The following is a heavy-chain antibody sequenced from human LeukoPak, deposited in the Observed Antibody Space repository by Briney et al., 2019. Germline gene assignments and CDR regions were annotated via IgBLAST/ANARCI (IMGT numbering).Heavy chain of an antibody. CDR3: VRETSGSFPY. J-gene: IGHJ4*02. Sequence: PGGSLRLSCAASGFTFSTYAMYWVRQAPGKGLEWVAVILYDGSNKYYADSVKGRFTISRDNSKNTLYLQMNNLSAEDTAVYYCVRETSGSFPYWGQGTLVTVSS. D-gene: IGHD2-15*01. V-gene: IGHV3-33*01. CDR2: ILYDGSNK. CDR1: GFTFSTYA.